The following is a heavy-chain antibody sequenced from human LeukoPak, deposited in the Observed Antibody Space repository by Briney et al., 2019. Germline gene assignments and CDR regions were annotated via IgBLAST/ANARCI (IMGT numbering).Heavy chain of an antibody. Sequence: SETLSLTCTVSGGSMSRYYWSWMRQTPGKGLEYIGYIYYSGSTNYNPSLKSRVIISVHTSNNQFSLKLSSVTAADTAVYYCARNVDTAMKNDSWGQGTLVTVSS. CDR3: ARNVDTAMKNDS. D-gene: IGHD5-18*01. V-gene: IGHV4-59*08. CDR2: IYYSGST. J-gene: IGHJ4*02. CDR1: GGSMSRYY.